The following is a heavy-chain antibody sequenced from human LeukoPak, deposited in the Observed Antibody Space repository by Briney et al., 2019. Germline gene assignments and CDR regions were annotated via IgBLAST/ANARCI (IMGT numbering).Heavy chain of an antibody. CDR3: ARVVFMITFGGVIGGGGFDY. CDR1: GYTFTSYG. V-gene: IGHV1-18*04. J-gene: IGHJ4*02. CDR2: ISAYNGNT. Sequence: ASVKVSCKASGYTFTSYGISWVRRAPGQGLEWMGWISAYNGNTNYAQKLQGRVTMTTDTSTSAAYMELRSLRSDDTAVYYCARVVFMITFGGVIGGGGFDYWGQGTLVTVSS. D-gene: IGHD3-16*02.